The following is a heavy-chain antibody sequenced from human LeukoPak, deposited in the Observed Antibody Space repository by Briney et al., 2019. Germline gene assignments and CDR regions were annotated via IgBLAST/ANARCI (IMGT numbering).Heavy chain of an antibody. D-gene: IGHD6-19*01. Sequence: GGSLRLSCAASGFTFSSYEMNWVRQAPGKGLEWVSYISSSGSTIYYADSVKGRFTISRDNAKNSLDLQMNSLRAEDTAVYYCAGEDSSGKTLDYWGQGTLVTVSS. V-gene: IGHV3-48*03. J-gene: IGHJ4*02. CDR3: AGEDSSGKTLDY. CDR2: ISSSGSTI. CDR1: GFTFSSYE.